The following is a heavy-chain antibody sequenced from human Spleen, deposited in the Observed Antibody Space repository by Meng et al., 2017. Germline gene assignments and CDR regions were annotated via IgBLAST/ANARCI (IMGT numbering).Heavy chain of an antibody. CDR3: ARVDSSGWHFDY. CDR1: GGSISNYY. D-gene: IGHD6-19*01. CDR2: LYDSGKT. V-gene: IGHV4-59*01. Sequence: QVTLQESGPGLVKPSETLSLTCSVSGGSISNYYWSWIRQPPGKELEWLGYLYDSGKTSYRPSLKSRVSISADPSKNQFSLKLSSVTAADTAVYYCARVDSSGWHFDYWGQGTLVTVSS. J-gene: IGHJ4*02.